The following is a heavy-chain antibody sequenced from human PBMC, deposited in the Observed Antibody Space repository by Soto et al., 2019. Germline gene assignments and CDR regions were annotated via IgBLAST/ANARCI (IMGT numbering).Heavy chain of an antibody. D-gene: IGHD3-10*01. CDR3: ARDNHYLSYYYGMDV. CDR1: GGTFSSYS. CDR2: IIPIFGTA. Sequence: SVKVSCKASGGTFSSYSISWVLQAPGQGLEWMGGIIPIFGTANYAQKFQGRVTITADESTSTAYMELSSLRSEDTAVYYCARDNHYLSYYYGMDVWGQGTTVTVSS. J-gene: IGHJ6*02. V-gene: IGHV1-69*13.